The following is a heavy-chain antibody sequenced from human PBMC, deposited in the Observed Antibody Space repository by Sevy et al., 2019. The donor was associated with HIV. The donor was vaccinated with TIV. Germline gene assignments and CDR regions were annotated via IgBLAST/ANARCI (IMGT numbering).Heavy chain of an antibody. CDR2: IDPRGEER. Sequence: GGSLRLSCAASGFNFDTFWMGWVRQAPGRGLEWVASIDPRGEERDHLDSLKGRFTISRDNAKNSLYLEMHILKGEDTALYYCVRVVWDVLVVPAATPSPWLDSWGQGTLVTVSS. V-gene: IGHV3-7*01. J-gene: IGHJ5*01. CDR3: VRVVWDVLVVPAATPSPWLDS. D-gene: IGHD3-16*02. CDR1: GFNFDTFW.